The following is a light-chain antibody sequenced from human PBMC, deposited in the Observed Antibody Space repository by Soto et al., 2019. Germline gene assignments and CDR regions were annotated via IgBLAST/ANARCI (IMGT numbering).Light chain of an antibody. V-gene: IGLV1-40*01. CDR2: GNI. J-gene: IGLJ2*01. CDR3: QSYDSRLSGVI. Sequence: QSVLTQPPSVSGAPGQRVTISCTGSSSNIGAGYDVHWYQQLPGTAPKLLIYGNINRPSGVPDRFSSSKSGTSASLAITGLQAEDEADYYCQSYDSRLSGVIFGGGTKLTVL. CDR1: SSNIGAGYD.